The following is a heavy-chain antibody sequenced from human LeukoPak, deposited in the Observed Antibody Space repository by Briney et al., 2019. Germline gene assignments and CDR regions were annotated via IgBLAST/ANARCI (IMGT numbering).Heavy chain of an antibody. V-gene: IGHV3-21*01. D-gene: IGHD6-19*01. CDR2: ISSTSTYI. Sequence: GGSLRLSRAASGFTFSSYGMKWVRQAPGKGLEWVSSISSTSTYIYSADSVKGRFTISRDNARNSLSLQMNSLRAEDTAISYCASDRGSGLNAFDYWGQGTLVTVSS. CDR1: GFTFSSYG. CDR3: ASDRGSGLNAFDY. J-gene: IGHJ4*02.